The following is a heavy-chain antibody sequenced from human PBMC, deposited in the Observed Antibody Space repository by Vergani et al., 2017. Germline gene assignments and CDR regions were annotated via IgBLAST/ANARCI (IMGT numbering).Heavy chain of an antibody. CDR2: IDWNYNK. V-gene: IGHV2-70*01. Sequence: QVTLRESGPALVKPTQTLTLTCTFSGFSILTSEMCVSWIRQPPGKALEWLALIDWNYNKYFNTSLKTRLTISKDASKNQVFLTMTNKDPVDTATYYCARIRRRGRSGYDFFDFWGQGILVTVAS. D-gene: IGHD5-12*01. CDR3: ARIRRRGRSGYDFFDF. CDR1: GFSILTSEMC. J-gene: IGHJ4*02.